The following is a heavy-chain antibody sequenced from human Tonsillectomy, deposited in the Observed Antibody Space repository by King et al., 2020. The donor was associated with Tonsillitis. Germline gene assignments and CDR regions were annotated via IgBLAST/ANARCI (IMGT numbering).Heavy chain of an antibody. V-gene: IGHV4-61*02. CDR3: AGWTLGLLFPYYYYYMDV. J-gene: IGHJ6*03. Sequence: VQLQESGPGLVKPSQTLSLTCTVSGGSISSGGYYWSWVRQPAGKGLEWIGHIYTTGRTTYNPSLKSRVTMSVDTSINQFSLKLSSVTAADTAVYYCAGWTLGLLFPYYYYYMDVWGKGTTVTVSS. CDR2: IYTTGRT. CDR1: GGSISSGGYY. D-gene: IGHD3-3*01.